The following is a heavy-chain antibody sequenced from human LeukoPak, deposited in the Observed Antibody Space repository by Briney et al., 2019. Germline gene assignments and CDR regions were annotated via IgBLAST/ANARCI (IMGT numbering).Heavy chain of an antibody. CDR3: ARTTSQSIVAAGDY. CDR1: GGTFSSYA. D-gene: IGHD2-15*01. V-gene: IGHV1-69*06. Sequence: ASVKVSCKASGGTFSSYAISWVRQAPGQGLEWMGGIIPLFATSNYAQKFQGRVTFTADKSTNTVYMDLRSLTSEDTAVYYCARTTSQSIVAAGDYWGQGTLVIVSS. J-gene: IGHJ4*02. CDR2: IIPLFATS.